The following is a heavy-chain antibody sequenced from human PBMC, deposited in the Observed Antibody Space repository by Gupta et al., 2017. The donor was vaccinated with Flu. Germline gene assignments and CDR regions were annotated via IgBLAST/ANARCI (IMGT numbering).Heavy chain of an antibody. J-gene: IGHJ4*02. Sequence: EVQLLESGGGLVQPGGSLRLSCAASGVSISNYAMSWVRQAPGKGLEWVSGFSGSGGQTYYADSVKGRFTISRDNSKNTLNLQMNSLRAEDSAVYYCAKDIRPDVGGTGIFDSWGQGTLVTVSS. CDR2: FSGSGGQT. V-gene: IGHV3-23*01. CDR3: AKDIRPDVGGTGIFDS. D-gene: IGHD1-1*01. CDR1: GVSISNYA.